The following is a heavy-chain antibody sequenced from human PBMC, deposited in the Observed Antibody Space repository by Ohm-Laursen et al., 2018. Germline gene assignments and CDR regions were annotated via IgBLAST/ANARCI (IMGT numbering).Heavy chain of an antibody. CDR3: ARTKDLYGSGSHIDY. CDR2: IYYSGST. D-gene: IGHD3-10*01. CDR1: GGSIRSGAYY. J-gene: IGHJ4*02. V-gene: IGHV4-39*01. Sequence: SQTLSLTCSVSGGSIRSGAYYWGWIRQPPGKGLEWIGSIYYSGSTYYNPSLKSRVTISVDTPKNQFSLKLSSVTAADTAVYYCARTKDLYGSGSHIDYWGQGTLVTVSS.